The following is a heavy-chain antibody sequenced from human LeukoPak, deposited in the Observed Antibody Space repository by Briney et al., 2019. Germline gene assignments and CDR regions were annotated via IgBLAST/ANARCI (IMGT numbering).Heavy chain of an antibody. J-gene: IGHJ6*03. D-gene: IGHD2-15*01. Sequence: SETLSLTCAVYGGSFSGYYWSWIRQPPGKGLEWIGEINHSGSTNYNPSLKSRVTISVDTSKNQFSLKLSSVTAADTAVYYCARVRYCSGGSCYRGGYYYYYMDVWGKGTTVTVSS. CDR3: ARVRYCSGGSCYRGGYYYYYMDV. CDR1: GGSFSGYY. CDR2: INHSGST. V-gene: IGHV4-34*01.